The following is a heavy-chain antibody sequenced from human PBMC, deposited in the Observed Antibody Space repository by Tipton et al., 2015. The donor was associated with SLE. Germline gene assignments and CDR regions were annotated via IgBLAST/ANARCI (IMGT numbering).Heavy chain of an antibody. CDR3: ARDVTHGYYASYFDY. J-gene: IGHJ4*02. Sequence: SLRLSCAASGFTFSDYYMSWIRQAPGKGLEWVSYISSSSIYTNYADSVKGRFTISRDTSKNTLYLQMNSLRAEDTAIYFCARDVTHGYYASYFDYWGQGTLVTVSS. CDR1: GFTFSDYY. CDR2: ISSSSIYT. D-gene: IGHD3-22*01. V-gene: IGHV3-11*06.